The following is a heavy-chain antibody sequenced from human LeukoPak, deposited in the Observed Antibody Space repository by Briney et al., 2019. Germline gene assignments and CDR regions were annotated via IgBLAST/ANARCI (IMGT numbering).Heavy chain of an antibody. J-gene: IGHJ3*02. Sequence: SATLSLTCTVSGGSISSYYWSWIRQPPGKGLEWIGYIYYSGSTNYNPSLKSRVTISVDTSKNQFSLKLSSVTAADTAVYYCARHGSSWAAFDIWGQGTMVTVSS. CDR3: ARHGSSWAAFDI. CDR1: GGSISSYY. CDR2: IYYSGST. D-gene: IGHD6-13*01. V-gene: IGHV4-59*08.